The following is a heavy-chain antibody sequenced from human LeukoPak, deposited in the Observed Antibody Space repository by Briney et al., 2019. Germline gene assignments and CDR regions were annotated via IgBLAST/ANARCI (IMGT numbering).Heavy chain of an antibody. Sequence: ASVKVSCKASGYTFTSYGISWVRQAPGQGLEWMGWISAYNGNTNYAQKLQGRVTMTTDTSTSTAYMELRSLRSDDTAVYYCARGDFWSGYTFQYYHGMDVWGQGTTVTVSS. V-gene: IGHV1-18*01. CDR3: ARGDFWSGYTFQYYHGMDV. CDR2: ISAYNGNT. J-gene: IGHJ6*02. D-gene: IGHD3-3*01. CDR1: GYTFTSYG.